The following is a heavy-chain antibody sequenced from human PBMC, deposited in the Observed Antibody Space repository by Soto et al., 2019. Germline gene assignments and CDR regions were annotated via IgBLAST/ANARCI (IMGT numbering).Heavy chain of an antibody. V-gene: IGHV1-2*04. D-gene: IGHD2-8*01. CDR1: GYSFTDXH. CDR2: INPKSGGT. CDR3: ARGDSTDCSNGVCSFFYNHDMDV. J-gene: IGHJ6*02. Sequence: ASVKVSCKASGYSFTDXHIHWVRQAPGKGLEWLGRINPKSGGTSTAQKFQGWVTMTTDTSISTASMELTRLTSDDTAIYYCARGDSTDCSNGVCSFFYNHDMDVWGQGTTVTVS.